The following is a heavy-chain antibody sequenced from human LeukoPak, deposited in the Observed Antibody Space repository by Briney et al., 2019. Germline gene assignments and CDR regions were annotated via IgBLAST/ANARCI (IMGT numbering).Heavy chain of an antibody. CDR3: ARRAGMAGAAARDNEFDP. CDR1: GFTFNYYS. J-gene: IGHJ5*02. Sequence: GGSLRLSCAASGFTFNYYSMHWGRQAPGKGLEWVSRIYTDGTRSTYADSVKGRFTISRDNAKNTLYLQMNSLRVEETAVYYCARRAGMAGAAARDNEFDPWGQGTLVTVSS. D-gene: IGHD6-13*01. V-gene: IGHV3-74*01. CDR2: IYTDGTRS.